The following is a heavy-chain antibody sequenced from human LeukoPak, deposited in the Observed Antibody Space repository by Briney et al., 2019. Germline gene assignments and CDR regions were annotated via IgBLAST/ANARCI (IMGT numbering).Heavy chain of an antibody. CDR2: IYYSGST. D-gene: IGHD6-6*01. V-gene: IGHV4-59*01. CDR1: GGSISSYY. J-gene: IGHJ4*02. Sequence: LETLSLTCTVSGGSISSYYWSWIRQPPGKGLEWIGYIYYSGSTNYNPSLKSRVTISVDTSKNQFSLKLSSVTAADTAVYYCARLQYSSSSANFDYWGQGTLVTVSS. CDR3: ARLQYSSSSANFDY.